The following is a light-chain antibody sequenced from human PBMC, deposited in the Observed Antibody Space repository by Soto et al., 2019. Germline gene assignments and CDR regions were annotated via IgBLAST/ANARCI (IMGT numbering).Light chain of an antibody. Sequence: VLTQSPDTLSSSPGERATLSCRASERVSSSYLAWYQQRPGQAPRLLISAISRRAAGIPDRFSGSGSGTDFTLTIDRLEPEDFAVYFCQQYGTSPPKTFGQVTKVEIK. CDR3: QQYGTSPPKT. CDR2: AIS. J-gene: IGKJ2*01. V-gene: IGKV3-20*01. CDR1: ERVSSSY.